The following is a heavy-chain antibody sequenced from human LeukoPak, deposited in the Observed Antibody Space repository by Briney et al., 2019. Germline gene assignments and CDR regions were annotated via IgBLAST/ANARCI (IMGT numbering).Heavy chain of an antibody. D-gene: IGHD5-12*01. V-gene: IGHV1-2*02. CDR1: GYTFTGYY. Sequence: GASVKVSCKASGYTFTGYYMHWVRQAPGQGLEWMEWINPNSGGTNYAQKFQGRVTMTRDTSISTAYMELSRLRSDDTAVYYCARDRGGWLRLGNWFDPWGQGTLVTVSS. CDR2: INPNSGGT. CDR3: ARDRGGWLRLGNWFDP. J-gene: IGHJ5*02.